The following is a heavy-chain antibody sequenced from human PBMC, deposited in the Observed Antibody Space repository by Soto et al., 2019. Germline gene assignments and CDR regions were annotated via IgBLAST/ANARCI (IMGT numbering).Heavy chain of an antibody. J-gene: IGHJ5*02. CDR2: IYYSGST. CDR3: ARQSSGWYDNWFDP. Sequence: SETLSLTCTVSGGSISSSSYYWGWIRQPPGQGLEWIGSIYYSGSTYYNPSLKSRVTISVDTSKNQFSLKLGSVTAADTAVYYCARQSSGWYDNWFDPWGQGTLVTVSS. CDR1: GGSISSSSYY. D-gene: IGHD6-19*01. V-gene: IGHV4-39*01.